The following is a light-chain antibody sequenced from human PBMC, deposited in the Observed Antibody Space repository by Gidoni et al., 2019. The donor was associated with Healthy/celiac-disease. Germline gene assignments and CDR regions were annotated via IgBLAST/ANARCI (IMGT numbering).Light chain of an antibody. V-gene: IGKV1-39*01. J-gene: IGKJ2*01. CDR1: QSISSY. CDR3: QQSYSTPGT. CDR2: AAS. Sequence: DIQMSHPPSSLSASVGDRVTITCRASQSISSYLNWYQQKPGKAPKLLIYAASSLQSGVPSRFSGSGSGTDVTLNISSLQPEDLATYYCQQSYSTPGTFXQXTKLEIK.